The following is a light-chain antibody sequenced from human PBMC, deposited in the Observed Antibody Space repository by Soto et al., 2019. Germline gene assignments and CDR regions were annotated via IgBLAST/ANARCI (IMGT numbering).Light chain of an antibody. CDR1: QSVSNN. CDR3: QQYNDWPPIT. Sequence: EIMMTQSPATLSVSPGESATLSCRASQSVSNNLAWYQHKPGQAPRLLIYYASTRATGIPASFSGSGSGTEFTLTISSIQSEYFALYYCQQYNDWPPITFGQGTRLEIK. CDR2: YAS. V-gene: IGKV3-15*01. J-gene: IGKJ5*01.